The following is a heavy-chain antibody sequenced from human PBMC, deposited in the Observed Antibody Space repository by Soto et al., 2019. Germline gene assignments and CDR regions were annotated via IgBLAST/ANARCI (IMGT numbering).Heavy chain of an antibody. D-gene: IGHD3-16*01. CDR3: TSGGY. J-gene: IGHJ4*02. Sequence: RRLSCVASGFTFSSTAMSWVRQAPGKGLDWVSAISNSGTATYYADSVKGRFTISRDNSDNTLFLQMSSLSADDTAVYYCTSGGYWGLGTLVTVSS. V-gene: IGHV3-23*01. CDR2: ISNSGTAT. CDR1: GFTFSSTA.